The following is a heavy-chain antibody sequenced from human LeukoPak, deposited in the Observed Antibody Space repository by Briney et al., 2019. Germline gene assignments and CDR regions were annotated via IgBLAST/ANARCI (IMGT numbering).Heavy chain of an antibody. CDR1: GYTLTELS. D-gene: IGHD6-13*01. Sequence: ASVKVSCKVSGYTLTELSMHWVRQAPGKGLEWMGGFDPEDGETIYAQKFQGRVTMTEDTSTDTAYMELSSLRSEDTAVYYCATLAAAGTRFDYWGQGTLVTVS. J-gene: IGHJ4*02. CDR3: ATLAAAGTRFDY. V-gene: IGHV1-24*01. CDR2: FDPEDGET.